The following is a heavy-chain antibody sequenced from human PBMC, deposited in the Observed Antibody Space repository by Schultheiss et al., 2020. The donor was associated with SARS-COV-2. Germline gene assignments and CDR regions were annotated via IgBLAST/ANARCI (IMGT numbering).Heavy chain of an antibody. CDR1: GFTFSSYA. J-gene: IGHJ3*02. Sequence: GGSLRLSCAASGFTFSSYAMSWVRQAPGKGLEWVSAISGSGGSTYYADSVKGRFTISRDNAKNSLYLQMSSLRAEDTAVYYCVKDFYDSSGYLDAFDIWGQGTMVTVSS. D-gene: IGHD3-22*01. V-gene: IGHV3-23*01. CDR3: VKDFYDSSGYLDAFDI. CDR2: ISGSGGST.